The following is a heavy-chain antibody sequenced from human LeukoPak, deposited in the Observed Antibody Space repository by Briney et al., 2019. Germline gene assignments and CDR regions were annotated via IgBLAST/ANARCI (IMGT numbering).Heavy chain of an antibody. D-gene: IGHD4-17*01. CDR2: INSDGSST. CDR3: ARDPVATVTTAFDY. Sequence: GGSLRLSCAACGFTFSSYWMHWVRQAPGKGLVWVSRINSDGSSTSYADSVKGRFTISRDNAKNTLYLQMNSLRAEDTAVYYCARDPVATVTTAFDYWGQGTLVTVSS. J-gene: IGHJ4*02. V-gene: IGHV3-74*01. CDR1: GFTFSSYW.